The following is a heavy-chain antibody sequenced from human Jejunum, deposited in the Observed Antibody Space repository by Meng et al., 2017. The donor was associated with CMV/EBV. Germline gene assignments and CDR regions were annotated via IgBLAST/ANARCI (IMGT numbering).Heavy chain of an antibody. V-gene: IGHV1-69*12. Sequence: QVHCLQSGAEVKSPGSSVRLSCKSSGGVFNNYALTWVRQAPGQGLEWMGGIIAVLRTPNYAPKFQGRLTITADASTDTTYMELSSLTSEDTAVYFCARGFTNGWQPFDFWGQGTLVTVSS. CDR1: GGVFNNYA. CDR3: ARGFTNGWQPFDF. CDR2: IIAVLRTP. D-gene: IGHD2-8*01. J-gene: IGHJ4*02.